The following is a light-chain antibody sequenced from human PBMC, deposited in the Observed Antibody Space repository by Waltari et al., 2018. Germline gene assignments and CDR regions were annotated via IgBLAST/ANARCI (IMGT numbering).Light chain of an antibody. Sequence: ETVMMQSPATLSLSPGERATLSCRASQSVGSTLAWYQQKPGQAHRLLIYYASTRATDIPDRFSGSGSGTEFTLTISSLDPEDVGVYYCQKYNDWPLTFGGGTKVEIK. V-gene: IGKV3D-15*01. J-gene: IGKJ4*01. CDR1: QSVGST. CDR3: QKYNDWPLT. CDR2: YAS.